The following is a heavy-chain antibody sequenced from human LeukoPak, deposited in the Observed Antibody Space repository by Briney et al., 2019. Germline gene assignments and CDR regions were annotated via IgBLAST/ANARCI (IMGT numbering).Heavy chain of an antibody. Sequence: GGSLRLSCAAFGFTFSSYGMHWVRQAPGKGLEWVAVIWYDGSNKYYADSVKGRFTISRDNSKNTLYLQMNSLRAEDTAMYYCAREYGEHVDYWGQGTLVTVSS. V-gene: IGHV3-33*01. J-gene: IGHJ4*02. CDR1: GFTFSSYG. D-gene: IGHD4-17*01. CDR3: AREYGEHVDY. CDR2: IWYDGSNK.